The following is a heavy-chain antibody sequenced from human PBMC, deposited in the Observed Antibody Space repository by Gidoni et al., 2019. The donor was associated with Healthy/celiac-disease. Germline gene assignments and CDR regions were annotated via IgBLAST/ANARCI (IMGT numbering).Heavy chain of an antibody. D-gene: IGHD3-3*01. CDR2: ISSSSSTI. V-gene: IGHV3-48*01. J-gene: IGHJ6*02. Sequence: GLEWVSYISSSSSTIYYADSVKGRFTISRDNAKNSLYLQMNSLRAEDTAVYYCARYKARDFWSGYYLTREGGYYYYGMDVWGQGTTVTVSS. CDR3: ARYKARDFWSGYYLTREGGYYYYGMDV.